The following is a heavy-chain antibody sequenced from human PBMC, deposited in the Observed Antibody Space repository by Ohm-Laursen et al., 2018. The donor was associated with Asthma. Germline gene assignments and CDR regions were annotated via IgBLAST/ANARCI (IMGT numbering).Heavy chain of an antibody. CDR1: GFTFSNYA. CDR2: ISSTGGST. J-gene: IGHJ6*02. V-gene: IGHV3-23*01. CDR3: AKGGLTYYNAMDV. D-gene: IGHD4/OR15-4a*01. Sequence: SLRLSCSASGFTFSNYAMNWVRQPPGKGLEWVSEISSTGGSTDYADSVKGRFTTSRDNSKSTMYLQMNSLRAEDTAVYYCAKGGLTYYNAMDVWGQGTTVTVSS.